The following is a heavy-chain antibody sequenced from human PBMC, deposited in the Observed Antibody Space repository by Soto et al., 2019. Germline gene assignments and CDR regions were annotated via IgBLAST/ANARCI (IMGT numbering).Heavy chain of an antibody. V-gene: IGHV4-61*01. J-gene: IGHJ6*02. D-gene: IGHD3-22*01. CDR1: GGSVSRGSYY. CDR3: ARGKGYYDSSGYRAYYYGMDV. CDR2: IYHSGST. Sequence: QVQLQESGPGLVKPSETLSLTCTVSGGSVSRGSYYWSWIRQPPGKGLEWIGYIYHSGSTNYNPSLKRRVTISVDMSKNQFSLKLNSVTAADTAVYYCARGKGYYDSSGYRAYYYGMDVWGQGTTVTVSS.